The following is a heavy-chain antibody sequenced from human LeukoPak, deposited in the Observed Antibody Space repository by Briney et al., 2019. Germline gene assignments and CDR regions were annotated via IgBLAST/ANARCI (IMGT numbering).Heavy chain of an antibody. J-gene: IGHJ4*02. D-gene: IGHD3-22*01. CDR1: GGSFSGYY. V-gene: IGHV4-34*01. Sequence: PSETLSLTCAVYGGSFSGYYWSWIRQPPGKGLEWIGEINHSGSTNYNPSLKSRVTISVDTSKNQFSLKLSSVTAADTAVYYCARGTPRPTYYYDSSGYYFVYWGQGTLVTVSS. CDR2: INHSGST. CDR3: ARGTPRPTYYYDSSGYYFVY.